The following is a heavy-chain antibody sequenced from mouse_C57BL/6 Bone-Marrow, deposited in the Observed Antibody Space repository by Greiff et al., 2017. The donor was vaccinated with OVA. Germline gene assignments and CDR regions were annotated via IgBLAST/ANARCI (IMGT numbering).Heavy chain of an antibody. Sequence: QVQLQQPGAELVKPGASVKLSCKASGYTFTSYWMHWVKQRPGQGLEWIGMIHPNSGSTNYNEKFTSKATLTVDKSSSTAYMQLSSLTSEDSAVYYCARSWSNYNCAMDYWGQGTSVTVSS. CDR2: IHPNSGST. V-gene: IGHV1-64*01. D-gene: IGHD2-5*01. CDR1: GYTFTSYW. CDR3: ARSWSNYNCAMDY. J-gene: IGHJ4*01.